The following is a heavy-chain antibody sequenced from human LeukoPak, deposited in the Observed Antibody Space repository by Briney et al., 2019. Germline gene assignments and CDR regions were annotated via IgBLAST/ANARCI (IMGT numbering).Heavy chain of an antibody. Sequence: PGGSLRLSCAASGFTFPNAWIYWVRQAPGKGLEWVGRIKKKTDRRTTDYSAPVEGRFTISRDDSRNTVYLQMDSLKTEDTAMYYCVTDGGQPPYYFTYWGQGTLVTVSS. D-gene: IGHD3-22*01. CDR1: GFTFPNAW. J-gene: IGHJ1*01. V-gene: IGHV3-15*01. CDR2: IKKKTDRRTT. CDR3: VTDGGQPPYYFTY.